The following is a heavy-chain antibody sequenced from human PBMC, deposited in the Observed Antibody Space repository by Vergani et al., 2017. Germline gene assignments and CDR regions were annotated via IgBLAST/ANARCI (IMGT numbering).Heavy chain of an antibody. D-gene: IGHD4-23*01. Sequence: QVQLQESGPGLLKPSQTLSLTCTVSGGSLSSGSYYWSWVRQRPGKGLEWIGYIYNSGSTYYNPSLNSRVTISVDASKNQFSLKLSSVTAADTAVYYCASQDDHNGNPGAFDIWGQGTKVTVSS. CDR3: ASQDDHNGNPGAFDI. CDR1: GGSLSSGSYY. V-gene: IGHV4-31*03. J-gene: IGHJ3*02. CDR2: IYNSGST.